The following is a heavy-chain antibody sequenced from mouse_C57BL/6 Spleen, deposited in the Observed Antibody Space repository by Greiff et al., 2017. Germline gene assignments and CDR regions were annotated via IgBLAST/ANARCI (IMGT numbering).Heavy chain of an antibody. D-gene: IGHD1-1*01. Sequence: QVHVKQSGAELVRPGASVTLSCKASGYTFTDYEMHWVKQTPVHGLEWIGAIDPETGGTAYNQKFKGKAILTADKSSSTAYMELRSLTSEDSAVYYWTRRGDYGSSYDWYLDVWGTGTTVTVSS. CDR2: IDPETGGT. V-gene: IGHV1-15*01. CDR1: GYTFTDYE. J-gene: IGHJ1*03. CDR3: TRRGDYGSSYDWYLDV.